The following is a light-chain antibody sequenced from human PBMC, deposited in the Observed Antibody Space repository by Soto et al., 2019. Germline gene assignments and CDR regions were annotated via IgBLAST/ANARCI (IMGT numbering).Light chain of an antibody. J-gene: IGKJ1*01. CDR1: QNIRDW. CDR2: DAS. Sequence: IQITQAPSTQCAYVGVSVTITYRASQNIRDWLAWYQQKPGKAPNPLIYDASSLKSGVPSRFSGSGSGTEFALSICSLQPDDFATYSCQPYSNYSPFGQGTKVDIK. V-gene: IGKV1-5*01. CDR3: QPYSNYSP.